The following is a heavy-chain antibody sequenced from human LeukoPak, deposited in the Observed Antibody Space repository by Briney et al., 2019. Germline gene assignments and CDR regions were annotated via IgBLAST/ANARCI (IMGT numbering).Heavy chain of an antibody. CDR3: ASLFGRFDP. D-gene: IGHD3-10*01. V-gene: IGHV4-39*07. CDR1: GGSIGSSSFY. CDR2: INYSGDT. J-gene: IGHJ5*02. Sequence: SETLSLTCTVSGGSIGSSSFYWGWIRQPPGQGLEWIETINYSGDTYYNPSLKSRVIISVDSSRNQFSLKLSSVTAADTAVYYCASLFGRFDPWGQGTLVTVSS.